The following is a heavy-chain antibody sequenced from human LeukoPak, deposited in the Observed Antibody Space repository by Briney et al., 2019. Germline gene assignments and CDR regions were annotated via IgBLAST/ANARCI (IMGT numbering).Heavy chain of an antibody. D-gene: IGHD6-6*01. CDR1: GGSISNYY. CDR3: AREYISSSFFDY. Sequence: PSETLSLTCTVSGGSISNYYWSWIRQPAGKGLEWIGRIYTSGSTNYNPSLKSRVTMSVDTSKNQSSLKVNSVTAADTAVYYCAREYISSSFFDYWGQGTLDTVSS. CDR2: IYTSGST. V-gene: IGHV4-4*07. J-gene: IGHJ4*02.